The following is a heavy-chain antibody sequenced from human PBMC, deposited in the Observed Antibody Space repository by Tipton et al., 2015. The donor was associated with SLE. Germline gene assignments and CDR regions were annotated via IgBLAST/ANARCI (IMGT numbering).Heavy chain of an antibody. V-gene: IGHV4-34*01. CDR2: INHSGST. J-gene: IGHJ3*02. CDR3: ARTYGSGNAFDI. Sequence: TLSLTCAVYGGSFSGYYRSWIRQPPGKGLEWIGEINHSGSTNYNPSLKSRVTISVDTSKNQFSLKLSSVTAADTAVYYCARTYGSGNAFDIWGQGTMVTVSS. CDR1: GGSFSGYY. D-gene: IGHD3-10*01.